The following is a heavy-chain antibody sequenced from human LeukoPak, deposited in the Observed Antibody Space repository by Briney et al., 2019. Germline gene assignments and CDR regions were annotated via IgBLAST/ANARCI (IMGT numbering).Heavy chain of an antibody. V-gene: IGHV1-69*05. J-gene: IGHJ5*02. D-gene: IGHD6-19*01. CDR1: GGTFSSYA. Sequence: SVKVSCKVSGGTFSSYAISWVRQAPGQGLEWMGGIIPIFGTANYAQKFQGRVTITTDESTSTAYMELSSLRSEDTAVYYCARGSVAVAGNWFDPWGQGTLVTVSS. CDR2: IIPIFGTA. CDR3: ARGSVAVAGNWFDP.